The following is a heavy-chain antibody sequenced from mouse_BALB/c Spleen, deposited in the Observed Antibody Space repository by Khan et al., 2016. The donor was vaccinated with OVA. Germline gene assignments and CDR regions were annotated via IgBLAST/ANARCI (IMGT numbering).Heavy chain of an antibody. CDR3: ARARYGNFGY. CDR2: ISSDGDYT. V-gene: IGHV5-9-3*01. D-gene: IGHD2-1*01. Sequence: EVQLVESGGGLVKPGGSLKLSCEVSGFTFSTYAMSWVRQTPEKRLEWVASISSDGDYTFYLDSVKGRFTISRDNAKNTLYLEMSSLRSDDTAMFDCARARYGNFGYWGQGTLVTVSA. J-gene: IGHJ3*02. CDR1: GFTFSTYA.